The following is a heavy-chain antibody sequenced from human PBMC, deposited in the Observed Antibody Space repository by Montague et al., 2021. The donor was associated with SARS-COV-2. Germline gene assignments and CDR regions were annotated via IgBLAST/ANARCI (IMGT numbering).Heavy chain of an antibody. V-gene: IGHV4-39*01. J-gene: IGHJ4*02. D-gene: IGHD2-15*01. Sequence: SETLSLTCTVSGDSIRNSDYSWGWVRQPPGKGLEWIGNIYNGGTTFYNPSLKSRVTIFVDTSNNQFSLKLSSVTAADTAVYYCATRTRYPQNDFGFWGQVTRVTVSS. CDR1: GDSIRNSDYS. CDR3: ATRTRYPQNDFGF. CDR2: IYNGGTT.